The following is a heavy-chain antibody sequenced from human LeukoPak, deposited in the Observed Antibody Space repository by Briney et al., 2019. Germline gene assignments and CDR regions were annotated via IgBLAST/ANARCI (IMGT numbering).Heavy chain of an antibody. CDR3: ARPSSGWYVLDY. Sequence: GESLKISCKGSGYSFTSYWISWVRQMPGKGLEWMGRIDPIDSYTNYSPSFQGHVTISADKSISTAYLQWSSLKASDTAMYYCARPSSGWYVLDYWGQGTLVTVSS. V-gene: IGHV5-10-1*01. J-gene: IGHJ4*02. D-gene: IGHD6-19*01. CDR1: GYSFTSYW. CDR2: IDPIDSYT.